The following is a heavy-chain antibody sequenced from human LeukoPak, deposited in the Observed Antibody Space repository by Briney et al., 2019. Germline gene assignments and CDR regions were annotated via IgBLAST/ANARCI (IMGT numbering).Heavy chain of an antibody. CDR2: IYTSGST. Sequence: PSETLSLTCTVSGGSISSYYWSWIRQPAGKGLEWIGRIYTSGSTNYNPSLKSRVTMSVDTSKNQFSLKLSSVTAADTAVYYCARLESELSVGYNWFGPWGQGTLVTVSS. J-gene: IGHJ5*02. CDR1: GGSISSYY. V-gene: IGHV4-4*07. D-gene: IGHD1-14*01. CDR3: ARLESELSVGYNWFGP.